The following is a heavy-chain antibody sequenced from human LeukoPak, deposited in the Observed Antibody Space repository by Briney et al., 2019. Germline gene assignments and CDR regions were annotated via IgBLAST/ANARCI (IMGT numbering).Heavy chain of an antibody. D-gene: IGHD4-23*01. CDR3: ARYVGGGNSGGFDY. Sequence: GGSLRLSCAASGFTFNSYDMHWIRQAPGKGLEWVALIWYDGSNKYYPDSVKGRFTISRDNSKNTLYLQMNSLRAEDTAVYYCARYVGGGNSGGFDYWGQGTLVIVSS. J-gene: IGHJ4*02. V-gene: IGHV3-33*01. CDR1: GFTFNSYD. CDR2: IWYDGSNK.